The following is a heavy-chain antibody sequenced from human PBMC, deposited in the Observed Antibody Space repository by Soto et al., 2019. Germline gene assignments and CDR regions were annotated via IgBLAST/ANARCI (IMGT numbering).Heavy chain of an antibody. CDR1: GGTFSSYA. V-gene: IGHV1-69*01. J-gene: IGHJ6*02. CDR2: IIPVFGTA. D-gene: IGHD1-26*01. CDR3: ARENPRCSGSYCYYYYGMDV. Sequence: QVQLVQSGAEVKKPGSSVKVSCKASGGTFSSYAISWVRQAPGQGLEWMGGIIPVFGTANYAQKFQGRVTITADESTSTAYMALSSLRSEDTAVYYCARENPRCSGSYCYYYYGMDVWGQGTTVTVSS.